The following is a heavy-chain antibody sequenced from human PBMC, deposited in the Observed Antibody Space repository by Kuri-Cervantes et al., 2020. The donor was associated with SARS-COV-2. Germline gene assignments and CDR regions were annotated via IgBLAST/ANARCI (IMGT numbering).Heavy chain of an antibody. CDR1: GYTFTSYG. CDR2: INPNSGGT. CDR3: AKPGYSYGKEYYYYYYGMDV. J-gene: IGHJ6*02. D-gene: IGHD5-18*01. Sequence: ASVKVSCKASGYTFTSYGISWVRQAPGQGLEWMGWINPNSGGTNYAQKFQGWVTMTRDTSISTAYMELSRLRSGDTAVYYCAKPGYSYGKEYYYYYYGMDVWGQGTTVTVSS. V-gene: IGHV1-2*04.